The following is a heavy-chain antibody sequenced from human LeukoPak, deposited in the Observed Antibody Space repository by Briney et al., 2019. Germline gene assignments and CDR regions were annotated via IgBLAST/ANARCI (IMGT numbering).Heavy chain of an antibody. V-gene: IGHV3-30*02. J-gene: IGHJ4*02. Sequence: PGGSLRLPWVASRFSFGGYGMHWVRQVPGKGLEWVTFIRYDGSNIFYADSVKGRFTISRDNSKNTLYPQMNNLRAEDTAVYYCAAPDCGADCYSFNYWGQGTLVTVSS. CDR1: RFSFGGYG. CDR3: AAPDCGADCYSFNY. D-gene: IGHD2-21*01. CDR2: IRYDGSNI.